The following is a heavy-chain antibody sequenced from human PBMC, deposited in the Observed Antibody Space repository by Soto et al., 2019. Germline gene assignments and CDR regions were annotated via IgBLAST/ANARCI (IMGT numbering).Heavy chain of an antibody. CDR1: GYTFSGHW. Sequence: GESLKISCKTSGYTFSGHWISWVRQVPGEGLQWMGNIDPSDSYINYNPAFRGHVTFSVDKSSSTAYLHWRSLGPSDTAIYYCARHGAATWLGYWGQGTLVTVSS. D-gene: IGHD6-19*01. V-gene: IGHV5-10-1*01. CDR3: ARHGAATWLGY. J-gene: IGHJ4*02. CDR2: IDPSDSYI.